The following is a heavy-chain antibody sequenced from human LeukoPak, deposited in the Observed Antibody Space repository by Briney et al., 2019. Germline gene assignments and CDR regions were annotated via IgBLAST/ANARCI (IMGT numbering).Heavy chain of an antibody. CDR2: ISTYNGNA. D-gene: IGHD6-13*01. CDR3: ARANDRAAAADDFDY. J-gene: IGHJ4*02. V-gene: IGHV1-18*01. Sequence: ASVKVSCKASGYTFNSYAISWVRQAPGQGLEWMGWISTYNGNAIYAQNLQGRVTMTTDTSTSTAYMELRSLRSDDTAVYYCARANDRAAAADDFDYWGQGTLVTVSS. CDR1: GYTFNSYA.